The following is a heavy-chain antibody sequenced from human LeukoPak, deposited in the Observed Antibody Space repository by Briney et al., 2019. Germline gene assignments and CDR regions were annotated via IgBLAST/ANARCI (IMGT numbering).Heavy chain of an antibody. Sequence: TSETLSLTCAVYGGSFSGYYWSWIRQPPGKGLEWIGEINHSGSTNYSPSLKSRVTISVDTSKNQFSLKLSSVTAADTAVYYCARATPEYYDFWSGYSHPFNWFDPWGQGTLVTVSS. CDR1: GGSFSGYY. D-gene: IGHD3-3*01. CDR2: INHSGST. V-gene: IGHV4-34*01. CDR3: ARATPEYYDFWSGYSHPFNWFDP. J-gene: IGHJ5*02.